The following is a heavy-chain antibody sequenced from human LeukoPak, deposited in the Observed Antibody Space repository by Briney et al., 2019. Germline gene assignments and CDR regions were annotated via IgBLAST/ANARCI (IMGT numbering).Heavy chain of an antibody. CDR1: GGTFSSYA. CDR3: ARDQERGDGYNFRG. J-gene: IGHJ4*02. CDR2: IIPILGIA. V-gene: IGHV1-69*04. Sequence: SVKVSCKASGGTFSSYAISWVRQAPGQGLEWMGRIIPILGIANYAQKFQGRVTITADKSTSTAYMELSSLRSEDTAVYYCARDQERGDGYNFRGWGQGTLVTVSS. D-gene: IGHD5-24*01.